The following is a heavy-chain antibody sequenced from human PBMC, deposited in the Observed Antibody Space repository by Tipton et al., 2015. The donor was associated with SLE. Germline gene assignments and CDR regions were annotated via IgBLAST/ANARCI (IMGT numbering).Heavy chain of an antibody. Sequence: GSLRLSCAASGFTFSSYWMSWVRQAPGKGLEWVANIKQDGSEKYYVDSVKGRFTISRDNAKNSLYLQMNSLRAADTALYYCAKDSGLGMSLDYWGQGTLVTVSS. CDR2: IKQDGSEK. CDR3: AKDSGLGMSLDY. V-gene: IGHV3-7*03. D-gene: IGHD3/OR15-3a*01. J-gene: IGHJ4*02. CDR1: GFTFSSYW.